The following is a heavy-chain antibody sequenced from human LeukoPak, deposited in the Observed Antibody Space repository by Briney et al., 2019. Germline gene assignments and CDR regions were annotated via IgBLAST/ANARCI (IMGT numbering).Heavy chain of an antibody. CDR1: GFTFSSYE. CDR3: AELGITMIGGV. D-gene: IGHD3-10*02. Sequence: GGSLRLSCAASGFTFSSYEMNWIRQAPGKGLERVSYISSSGSTIYYADSVKGRFTISRDNAKNSLYLQMNSLRAEDTAVYYCAELGITMIGGVWGKGTTVTISS. J-gene: IGHJ6*04. V-gene: IGHV3-48*03. CDR2: ISSSGSTI.